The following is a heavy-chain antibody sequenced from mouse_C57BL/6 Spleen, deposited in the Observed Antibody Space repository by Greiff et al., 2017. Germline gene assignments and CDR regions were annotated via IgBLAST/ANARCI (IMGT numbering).Heavy chain of an antibody. CDR3: AKERDGNSLYYFEY. CDR1: GYTFTSYW. CDR2: IDPNSGGT. D-gene: IGHD2-1*01. J-gene: IGHJ2*01. Sequence: QVQLQQPGAELVKPGASVKLSCKASGYTFTSYWMHWVKQRPGRGLEWIGRIDPNSGGTKYNEKFKSKATLTVDKPSSTAYMQLRSLTSEDSAVYNCAKERDGNSLYYFEYGGEGTTLTVSS. V-gene: IGHV1-72*01.